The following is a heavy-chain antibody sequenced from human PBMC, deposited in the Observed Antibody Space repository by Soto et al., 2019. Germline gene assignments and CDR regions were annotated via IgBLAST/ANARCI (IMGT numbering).Heavy chain of an antibody. Sequence: ASVKVSCKASGYTFTSYGISWVRQAPGQGLEWMGWISAYNGNTNYAQKLQGRVTMTTDTSTSTAYMELRSLRSDDTAVYYCARDAGNGVCCAYYFDYWDQGTLVTVSS. CDR3: ARDAGNGVCCAYYFDY. V-gene: IGHV1-18*01. CDR2: ISAYNGNT. J-gene: IGHJ4*02. D-gene: IGHD2-8*01. CDR1: GYTFTSYG.